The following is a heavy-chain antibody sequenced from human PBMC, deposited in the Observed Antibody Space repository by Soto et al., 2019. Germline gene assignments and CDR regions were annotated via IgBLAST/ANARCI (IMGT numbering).Heavy chain of an antibody. V-gene: IGHV3-30*18. D-gene: IGHD3-3*01. CDR3: AKDRAGDIYVAARSGLDY. CDR2: ISYDGSNK. J-gene: IGHJ4*02. CDR1: GFTFFSYC. Sequence: GGSLRLSCAASGFTFFSYCMHWVRQSPGKGLEWVAVISYDGSNKYYGDSVKGRFTISRDNSKNTLYLQMNSLRADDTAVYYCAKDRAGDIYVAARSGLDYWGQGTLVTVSS.